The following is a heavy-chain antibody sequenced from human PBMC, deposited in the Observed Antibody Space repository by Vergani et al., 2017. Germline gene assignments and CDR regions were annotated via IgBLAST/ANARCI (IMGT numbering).Heavy chain of an antibody. J-gene: IGHJ5*02. Sequence: QVQLQESGPGLVKPSETLSLTCTVSGGSISSYYWSWIRQPPGTGLEWIGYSYYSGSNNYNHSLKSRVTISVVTSKNQFSLKLSSVTAADTAVYYCARMNIMLYFDWLAQNSNWFDPWGQGTLVTGSS. V-gene: IGHV4-59*01. CDR1: GGSISSYY. D-gene: IGHD3-9*01. CDR3: ARMNIMLYFDWLAQNSNWFDP. CDR2: SYYSGSN.